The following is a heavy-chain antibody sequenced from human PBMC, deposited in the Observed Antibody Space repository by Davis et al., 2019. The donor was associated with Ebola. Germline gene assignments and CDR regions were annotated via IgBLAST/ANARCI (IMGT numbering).Heavy chain of an antibody. J-gene: IGHJ4*02. CDR1: GFTFSSYG. CDR3: AKVGDNLRYFDWLPDNFDY. D-gene: IGHD3-9*01. CDR2: ISYDGSNK. Sequence: LSLTCAASGFTFSSYGMHWVRQAPGKGLEWVAVISYDGSNKYYADSVKGRFTISRDNSKNTLYLQMNSLRAEDTAVYYCAKVGDNLRYFDWLPDNFDYWGQGTLVTVSS. V-gene: IGHV3-30*18.